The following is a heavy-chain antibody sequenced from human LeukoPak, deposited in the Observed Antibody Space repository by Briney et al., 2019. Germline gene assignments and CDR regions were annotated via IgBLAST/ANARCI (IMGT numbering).Heavy chain of an antibody. D-gene: IGHD3-22*01. V-gene: IGHV1-18*04. Sequence: GASVKVSCKASGYTFTSYGITWVRQAPGQGLEWMGWINADNHNTNYAQKFQGRVTMTTDTSTSTAYMELRSLRSDDTAVYYCARDGEMYYYDSSGYSDYWGQGTLVTVSS. CDR2: INADNHNT. CDR1: GYTFTSYG. J-gene: IGHJ4*02. CDR3: ARDGEMYYYDSSGYSDY.